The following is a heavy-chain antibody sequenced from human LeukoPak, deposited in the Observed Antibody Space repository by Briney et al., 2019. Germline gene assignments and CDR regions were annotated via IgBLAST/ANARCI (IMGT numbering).Heavy chain of an antibody. D-gene: IGHD3-10*01. CDR1: GGSISSGSYY. Sequence: SETLSLTCTVSGGSISSGSYYWSWIRQPAGKGLEWIGSIYYSGSTYYNPSLKSRVTMSVDRSKNQFSLKLSSVTAADTAVYSCARHGIYYGLGSSYGLPNWFDPWGQGTLVTVSS. CDR2: IYYSGST. V-gene: IGHV4-39*01. J-gene: IGHJ5*02. CDR3: ARHGIYYGLGSSYGLPNWFDP.